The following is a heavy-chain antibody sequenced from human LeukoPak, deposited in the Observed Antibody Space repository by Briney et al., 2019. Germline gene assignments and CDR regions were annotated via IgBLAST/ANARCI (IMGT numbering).Heavy chain of an antibody. Sequence: SVKVSCKASGGTFSSYAISWVRQAPGQGLEWVGRIIPILGIANYAQKFQGRVTITADKSTSTAYMELSSPRSEDAAVYYCARVDTAMVIDYWGQGTLVTVSS. D-gene: IGHD5-18*01. CDR2: IIPILGIA. CDR3: ARVDTAMVIDY. CDR1: GGTFSSYA. V-gene: IGHV1-69*04. J-gene: IGHJ4*02.